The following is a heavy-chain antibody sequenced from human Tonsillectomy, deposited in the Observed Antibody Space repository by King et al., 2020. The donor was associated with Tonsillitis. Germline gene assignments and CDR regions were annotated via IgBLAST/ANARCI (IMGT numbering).Heavy chain of an antibody. D-gene: IGHD7-27*01. CDR1: GFTFSSYA. J-gene: IGHJ4*02. CDR2: IHDNGGST. CDR3: AKDSLGSNFDY. V-gene: IGHV3-23*04. Sequence: VQLVESGGGLVQPGGSLRLSCAASGFTFSSYAVSWVRQAPGKGLEWVSTIHDNGGSTHYADSVKGRFTISRDNSKNTLYLQINSLRAEDTAVYYCAKDSLGSNFDYWGQGTLVTVSS.